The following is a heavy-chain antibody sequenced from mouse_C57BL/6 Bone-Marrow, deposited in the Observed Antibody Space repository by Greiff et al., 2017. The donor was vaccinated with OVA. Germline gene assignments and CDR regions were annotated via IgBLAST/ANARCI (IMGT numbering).Heavy chain of an antibody. CDR2: IYPGSGST. CDR3: APHYYGSSYWYFDV. J-gene: IGHJ1*03. V-gene: IGHV1-55*01. D-gene: IGHD1-1*01. Sequence: QVQLQQSGAELVKPGASVKMSCKASGYTFTSYWITWVKQRPGQGLEWIGDIYPGSGSTNYNEKFKSKATLTVDTSSSTAYMQLSSLTSEDSAVYYCAPHYYGSSYWYFDVWGTGTTVTVSS. CDR1: GYTFTSYW.